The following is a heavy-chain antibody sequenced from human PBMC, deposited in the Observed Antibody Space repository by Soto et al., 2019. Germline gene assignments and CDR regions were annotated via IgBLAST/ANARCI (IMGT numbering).Heavy chain of an antibody. CDR2: ITGSGRDT. J-gene: IGHJ4*02. Sequence: GGSLRLFCAASGFTFRNNVLSWVRQAPGKGLDWVSGITGSGRDTYYADSVKGRFTISRDNSKNMVFLQMNSLRAEDTALYYCAKNGLDNSPSAIDSWGPGTLVTVSS. V-gene: IGHV3-23*01. D-gene: IGHD6-19*01. CDR3: AKNGLDNSPSAIDS. CDR1: GFTFRNNV.